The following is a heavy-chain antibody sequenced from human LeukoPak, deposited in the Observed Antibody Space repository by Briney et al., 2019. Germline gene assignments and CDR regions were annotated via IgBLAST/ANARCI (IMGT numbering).Heavy chain of an antibody. Sequence: ASVKVSCKASGYTFTGYYMHWVRQAPGQGLEWMGWINPNSGGTNYAQKFQGRVTMTRDTSISTAYMELSRLRSDDTAVYYCARDPLTYGSGTYYFDYWGQGTLVTVSS. D-gene: IGHD3-10*01. CDR3: ARDPLTYGSGTYYFDY. CDR2: INPNSGGT. V-gene: IGHV1-2*02. CDR1: GYTFTGYY. J-gene: IGHJ4*02.